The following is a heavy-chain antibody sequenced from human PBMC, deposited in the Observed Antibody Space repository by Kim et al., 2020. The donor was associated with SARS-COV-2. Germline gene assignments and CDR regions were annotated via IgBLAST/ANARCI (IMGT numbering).Heavy chain of an antibody. Sequence: DSVKGRFTISRDNAKNSLYLQMNSLRDEDTAVYYCAREGPYSSSWSYFDQWGQGTLVTVSS. D-gene: IGHD6-13*01. V-gene: IGHV3-48*02. CDR3: AREGPYSSSWSYFDQ. J-gene: IGHJ4*02.